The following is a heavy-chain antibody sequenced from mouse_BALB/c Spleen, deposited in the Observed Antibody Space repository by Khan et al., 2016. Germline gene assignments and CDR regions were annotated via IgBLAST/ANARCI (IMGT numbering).Heavy chain of an antibody. CDR2: IDTSDSYT. J-gene: IGHJ3*01. CDR3: GRGYYGSSSAWFAY. D-gene: IGHD1-1*01. Sequence: QVQLQQPGAELVMPGASVKMSCKASGYTFTDYWMHWVKQRPGQGLEWIGAIDTSDSYTSYNQKFKGKATLTVDESSSTAYMQLSSLTSEDSAVYCCGRGYYGSSSAWFAYWGQGTLVTVSA. CDR1: GYTFTDYW. V-gene: IGHV1-69*01.